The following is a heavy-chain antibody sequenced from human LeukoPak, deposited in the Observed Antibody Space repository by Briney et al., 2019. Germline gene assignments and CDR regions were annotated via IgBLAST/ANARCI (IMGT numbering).Heavy chain of an antibody. CDR2: IYYSGST. CDR1: RGSISGYS. V-gene: IGHV4-59*01. D-gene: IGHD3-10*01. CDR3: ARGYYGSGGGDFDY. J-gene: IGHJ4*02. Sequence: SETLSLTCTVSRGSISGYSWSWIRQSPGGALEWIGYIYYSGSTNYNPSLKSRVTISVDTSKNQFSLKLSSVTAADTAVYYCARGYYGSGGGDFDYWGQGTLVTVSS.